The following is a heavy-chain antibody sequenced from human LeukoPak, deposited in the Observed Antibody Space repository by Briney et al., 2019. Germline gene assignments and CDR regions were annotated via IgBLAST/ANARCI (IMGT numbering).Heavy chain of an antibody. CDR3: AKGGYCTSTSCYLLE. Sequence: GGSLRLSCAAPGFTFSSYAMNWVRRTPGKGLEWVSSISGRSGGTTNYADSVKGRFTIYRDNSKNTLYLQMNSLRAEDTAVYFCAKGGYCTSTSCYLLEWGQGTLVTVSS. CDR1: GFTFSSYA. CDR2: ISGRSGGTT. D-gene: IGHD2-2*01. J-gene: IGHJ4*02. V-gene: IGHV3-23*01.